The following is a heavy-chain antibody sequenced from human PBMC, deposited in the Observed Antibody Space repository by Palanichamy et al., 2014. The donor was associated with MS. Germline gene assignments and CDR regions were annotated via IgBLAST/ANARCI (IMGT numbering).Heavy chain of an antibody. Sequence: QVQLQQSGPGLVKPSQTLSLTCAISGDSVSSKSDAWNWIRQSPSRGLEWLGRTYYRSNWNNDYALSVKSRMTINPDTSKNLFSLQLSSVTPEDTAVYYCARGRDGSSYYDYWGQGTLVTVSS. CDR1: GDSVSSKSDA. J-gene: IGHJ4*02. CDR2: TYYRSNWNN. D-gene: IGHD3-22*01. V-gene: IGHV6-1*01. CDR3: ARGRDGSSYYDY.